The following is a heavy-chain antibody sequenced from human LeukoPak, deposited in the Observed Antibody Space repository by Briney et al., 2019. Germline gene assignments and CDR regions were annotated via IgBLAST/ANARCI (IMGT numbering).Heavy chain of an antibody. J-gene: IGHJ4*02. D-gene: IGHD5-12*01. Sequence: GGSLRLSCAASGFTFSSYTMNWVRQAPGKGLEWVSSISSSSSYIYYADSLRGRFTISRDNAKNSLYLQMNSLRAEDTAVYYCARGYVGIDYWGQGTLVTVSS. V-gene: IGHV3-21*01. CDR2: ISSSSSYI. CDR1: GFTFSSYT. CDR3: ARGYVGIDY.